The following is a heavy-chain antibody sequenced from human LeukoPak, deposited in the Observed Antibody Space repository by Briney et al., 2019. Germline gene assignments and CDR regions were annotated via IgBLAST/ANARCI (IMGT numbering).Heavy chain of an antibody. CDR1: GFTFSIYG. CDR3: ARGGSPKGAFDI. Sequence: GGSLRLSCAASGFTFSIYGMHWVRQAPGKGREWVAVIWYDGSNTYYADSVKGRFTISRDNSKNTLYLQMNSLRAEDTAVYYCARGGSPKGAFDIWGQGTMVTVSS. V-gene: IGHV3-33*01. CDR2: IWYDGSNT. J-gene: IGHJ3*02. D-gene: IGHD1-26*01.